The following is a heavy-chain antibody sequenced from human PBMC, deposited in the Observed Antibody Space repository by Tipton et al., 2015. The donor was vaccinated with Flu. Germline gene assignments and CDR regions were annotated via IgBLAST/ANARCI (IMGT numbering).Heavy chain of an antibody. V-gene: IGHV4-34*09. CDR2: INHSGST. CDR3: ARMEWTVTTPRYFDL. J-gene: IGHJ2*01. CDR1: GGSFSGYY. D-gene: IGHD4-17*01. Sequence: TLSLTCSVSGGSFSGYYWAWIRQPPGKGLEWIGEINHSGSTHYNSSLKSRVTISMDTSKNQFSLKLSSMTAADTAVYYCARMEWTVTTPRYFDLWGRGTLVTVSS.